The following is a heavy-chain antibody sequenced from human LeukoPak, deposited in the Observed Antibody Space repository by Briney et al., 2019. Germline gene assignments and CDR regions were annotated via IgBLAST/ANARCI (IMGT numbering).Heavy chain of an antibody. D-gene: IGHD7-27*01. V-gene: IGHV4-59*01. CDR3: AKSPSWGSGLDAFDI. J-gene: IGHJ3*02. CDR2: IYYTGST. CDR1: GGSISNYY. Sequence: SETLSLTCTVSGGSISNYYWSWIRQPPGKGLEWIGYIYYTGSTKYNPSLKSRVTLSVDPSKTQFSLKLNSVTAADTAVYYCAKSPSWGSGLDAFDIWGQGTMVTVSS.